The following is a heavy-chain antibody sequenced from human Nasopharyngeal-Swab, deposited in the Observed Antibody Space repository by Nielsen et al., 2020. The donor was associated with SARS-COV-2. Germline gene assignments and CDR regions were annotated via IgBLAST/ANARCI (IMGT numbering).Heavy chain of an antibody. CDR1: GFSLSTRDVN. V-gene: IGHV2-5*01. CDR3: ARLANFYYYGMDV. J-gene: IGHJ6*02. D-gene: IGHD6-19*01. CDR2: IRWNDDT. Sequence: SGPTLVKPTQTLTLTCTFSGFSLSTRDVNVAWIRQPPGKALEWLALIRWNDDTHYSPSLKSRLTVTKDTSKSQVVLTMTNMDPVDTATYYCARLANFYYYGMDVWGQGTTVTVSS.